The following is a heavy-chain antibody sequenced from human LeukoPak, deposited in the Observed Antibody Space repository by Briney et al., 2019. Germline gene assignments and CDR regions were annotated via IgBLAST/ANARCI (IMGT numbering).Heavy chain of an antibody. V-gene: IGHV1-46*03. Sequence: ASVKVSCKASGYTFTSYYMHWVRQAPGQGLELMGVINPSGGSTTYAQKFQGRVTVTRDTSTSTVYMELSSLRSEDTAVYYCARGTYYDFWSGYWGSSTIDYWGQGTLVTVSS. CDR1: GYTFTSYY. CDR3: ARGTYYDFWSGYWGSSTIDY. J-gene: IGHJ4*02. D-gene: IGHD3-3*01. CDR2: INPSGGST.